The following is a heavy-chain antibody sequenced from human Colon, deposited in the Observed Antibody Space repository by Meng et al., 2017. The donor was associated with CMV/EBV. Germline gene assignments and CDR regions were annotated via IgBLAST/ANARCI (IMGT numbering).Heavy chain of an antibody. Sequence: GGSLRLSCAASGFAFSYSEMNWVRQAPGKGLEWVSSISTSGRDIHYADSVKGRFTLSRDNAKNSLYLQMDSLRAEDTAVYYCVRHLEAGRNGYSEPFWGQGTLVTVSS. V-gene: IGHV3-48*03. CDR2: ISTSGRDI. CDR1: GFAFSYSE. CDR3: VRHLEAGRNGYSEPF. D-gene: IGHD5-18*01. J-gene: IGHJ1*01.